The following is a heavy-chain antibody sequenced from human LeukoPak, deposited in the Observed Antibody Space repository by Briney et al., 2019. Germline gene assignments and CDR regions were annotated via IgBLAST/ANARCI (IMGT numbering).Heavy chain of an antibody. Sequence: GASVKVSCKASGYTFTGYYMHWVRQAPGQGLEWMGRVIPLFGKPDYSHKFQGRVEIIADRSTDTVYMEMSSLTSEDTAVYYCARGPPNTVVGIITHNWFDPWGQGTLVAVSS. J-gene: IGHJ5*02. CDR2: VIPLFGKP. CDR3: ARGPPNTVVGIITHNWFDP. V-gene: IGHV1-69*13. CDR1: GYTFTGYY. D-gene: IGHD4-17*01.